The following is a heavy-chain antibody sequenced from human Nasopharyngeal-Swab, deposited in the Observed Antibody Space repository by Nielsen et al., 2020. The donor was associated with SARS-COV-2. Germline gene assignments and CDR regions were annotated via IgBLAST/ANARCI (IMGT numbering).Heavy chain of an antibody. CDR1: GGSVSSGSYY. Sequence: SETLFLTCTVSGGSVSSGSYYWSWIRQPPGKGLEWIGYIYYSGSTNYNPSLKSRVTISVDTSKNQFSLKLSSVTAADTAVYYCARGGIITPDAFDIWGQGTMVTVSS. J-gene: IGHJ3*02. CDR3: ARGGIITPDAFDI. CDR2: IYYSGST. V-gene: IGHV4-61*01. D-gene: IGHD1-14*01.